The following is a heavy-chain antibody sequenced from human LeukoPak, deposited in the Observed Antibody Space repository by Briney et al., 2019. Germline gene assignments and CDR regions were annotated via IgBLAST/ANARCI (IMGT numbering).Heavy chain of an antibody. D-gene: IGHD3-9*01. CDR1: GYTFTSYY. J-gene: IGHJ4*02. CDR3: ARDLARVGDYDILTGYYDS. V-gene: IGHV1-46*01. CDR2: INPSGGST. Sequence: GASVKVSCKASGYTFTSYYMHWVRQAPGQGLEWMGIINPSGGSTSYAQKFQGRVTMTRDTSTSTVYMELSSLRSEDTAVYYCARDLARVGDYDILTGYYDSWGQGTLVTVSS.